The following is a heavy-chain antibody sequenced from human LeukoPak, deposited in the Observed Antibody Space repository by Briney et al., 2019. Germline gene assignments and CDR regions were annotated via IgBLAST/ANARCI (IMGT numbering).Heavy chain of an antibody. CDR2: IYYSGST. CDR1: GGSISSGDYY. V-gene: IGHV4-30-4*01. J-gene: IGHJ5*02. Sequence: SQTLSLTCTVSGGSISSGDYYWSWIRQPPGKGLEWIGYIYYSGSTYYNPSLKSRVTISVDPSKNQFSLKLSSVTAADTAVYYCARGRYYYDSSGYYPNWFDPWGQGTLVTVSS. CDR3: ARGRYYYDSSGYYPNWFDP. D-gene: IGHD3-22*01.